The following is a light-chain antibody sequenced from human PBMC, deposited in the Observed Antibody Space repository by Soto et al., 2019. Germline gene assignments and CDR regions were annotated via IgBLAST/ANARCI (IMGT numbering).Light chain of an antibody. CDR1: QAIHSY. J-gene: IGKJ4*01. V-gene: IGKV1-39*01. CDR3: QEYGISLALT. CDR2: ATS. Sequence: DIQMTQSPSSLSASVGDRVTITCRASQAIHSYLNWYQQKPGKAPNLLIFATSTLQSGVPSRFSGSGSGTDFTLTISSLQPEDFAVYYCQEYGISLALTFGGGTKVEI.